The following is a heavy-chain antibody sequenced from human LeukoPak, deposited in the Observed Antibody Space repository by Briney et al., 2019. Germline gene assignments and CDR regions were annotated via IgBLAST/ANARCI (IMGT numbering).Heavy chain of an antibody. CDR3: ARGADSGSWYFDY. V-gene: IGHV3-30-3*01. CDR2: ISYDGSNK. Sequence: GRSLRLSCAASGFTFSSYAMHWVRQAPGKGLEWVAVISYDGSNKYYADSVKGRFTISRDNSKNTLYLQMNSLRAEDTAVYYCARGADSGSWYFDYWGQGTLVTVSS. CDR1: GFTFSSYA. D-gene: IGHD6-13*01. J-gene: IGHJ4*02.